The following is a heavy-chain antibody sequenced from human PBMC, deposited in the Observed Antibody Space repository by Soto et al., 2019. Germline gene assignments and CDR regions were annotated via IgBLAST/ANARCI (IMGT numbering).Heavy chain of an antibody. J-gene: IGHJ6*02. CDR2: TYYKSKWNN. D-gene: IGHD3-3*01. CDR1: GDSVSSDTSA. V-gene: IGHV6-1*01. Sequence: SQTLSLTCAISGDSVSSDTSAWIWIRQSPSRGLEWLGRTYYKSKWNNDYALSVQSRITISPDTSHNQFSLDLDSVTPEDTAVYYCAKEGYDFWSGHHGGMDVWGQGTTVTVS. CDR3: AKEGYDFWSGHHGGMDV.